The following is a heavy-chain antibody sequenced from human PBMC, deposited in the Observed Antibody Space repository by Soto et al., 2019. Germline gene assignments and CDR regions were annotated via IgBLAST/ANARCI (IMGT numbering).Heavy chain of an antibody. CDR3: ARDGATANFDY. J-gene: IGHJ4*02. CDR1: GYTFTSYG. V-gene: IGHV1-18*01. CDR2: ISAYNGNT. D-gene: IGHD1-26*01. Sequence: ASVKVSCKASGYTFTSYGISWVRQAPGQGLEWMGWISAYNGNTNYAQKLQGSVTMTTDTSTSTAYMELRSFRFDDTAVYYCARDGATANFDYWGQGTLVTVSS.